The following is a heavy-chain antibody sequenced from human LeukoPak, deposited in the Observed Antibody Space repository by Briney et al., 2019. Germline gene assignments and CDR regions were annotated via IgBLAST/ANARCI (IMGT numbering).Heavy chain of an antibody. CDR2: IYDGGST. D-gene: IGHD3-10*01. CDR3: ARDSGTSGEVKFDP. J-gene: IGHJ5*02. V-gene: IGHV4-4*07. CDR1: GGSVNSYY. Sequence: SETLSLTCTVSGGSVNSYYLSWIRQPAGKTLEWIGRIYDGGSTKYNPSLKSRVTMSVDTSKNQIALKLKSVTAADTAVYYCARDSGTSGEVKFDPWGQGALVTVSS.